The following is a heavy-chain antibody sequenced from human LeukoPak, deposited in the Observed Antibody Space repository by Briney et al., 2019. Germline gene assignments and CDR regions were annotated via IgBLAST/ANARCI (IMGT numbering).Heavy chain of an antibody. CDR2: IYYSGST. J-gene: IGHJ4*02. CDR3: ARAVPSGDYVGY. V-gene: IGHV4-31*03. Sequence: SETLSLTCTVSGGSISSGGYYWSWIRQHPGKGLEWIGYIYYSGSTYYNPSLKSRVTISVDTSKNQFSLKLSSVTAADTAGYYCARAVPSGDYVGYWGQGTLVIVSS. CDR1: GGSISSGGYY. D-gene: IGHD4-17*01.